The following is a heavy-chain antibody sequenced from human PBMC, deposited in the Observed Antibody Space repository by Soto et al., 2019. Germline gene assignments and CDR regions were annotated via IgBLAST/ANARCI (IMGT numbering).Heavy chain of an antibody. D-gene: IGHD2-21*02. J-gene: IGHJ4*02. V-gene: IGHV1-46*01. CDR3: AGGEHVVVLTSALDY. CDR2: VNPSGGHT. CDR1: GDTFTDYY. Sequence: QVQLMQSGAEVKKPGASVKVSCKASGDTFTDYYIHWVRQAPGQGLEWMGTVNPSGGHTTYAQHFLGRVTMTRDTSSSTLYMELITLTSGDAAVYYCAGGEHVVVLTSALDYWGQGTLVTVSS.